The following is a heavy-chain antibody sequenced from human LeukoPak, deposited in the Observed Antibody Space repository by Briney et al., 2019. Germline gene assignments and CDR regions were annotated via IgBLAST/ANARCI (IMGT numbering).Heavy chain of an antibody. Sequence: SETLSLTCAVYGGSFSGYYWSWIRQPPGKGLEWIGEINHSGSTNYNPSLKSRVTISVDTSKNQFSLKLSSVTAADTAVYYCARRRRRLWFGELFILDYWGQGTLVTVSS. CDR2: INHSGST. CDR3: ARRRRRLWFGELFILDY. D-gene: IGHD3-10*01. CDR1: GGSFSGYY. V-gene: IGHV4-34*01. J-gene: IGHJ4*02.